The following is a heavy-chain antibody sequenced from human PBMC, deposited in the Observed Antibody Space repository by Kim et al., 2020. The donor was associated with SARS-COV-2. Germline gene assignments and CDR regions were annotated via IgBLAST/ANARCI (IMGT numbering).Heavy chain of an antibody. Sequence: GGSLRLSCAASGFTFSTYGMHWVRQAPGKGLEWVALIWYDGSKKYYADSVKGRFTISRDNSENTLYLQMNSLRAEDTALYYCARSRVGAGIFDIWGQGTVVTVSS. CDR2: IWYDGSKK. CDR3: ARSRVGAGIFDI. J-gene: IGHJ3*02. CDR1: GFTFSTYG. D-gene: IGHD1-26*01. V-gene: IGHV3-33*01.